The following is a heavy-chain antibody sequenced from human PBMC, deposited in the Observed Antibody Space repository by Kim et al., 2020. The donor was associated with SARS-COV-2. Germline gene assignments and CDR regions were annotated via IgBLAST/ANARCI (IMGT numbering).Heavy chain of an antibody. J-gene: IGHJ2*01. CDR1: GGSINDKAAY. CDR3: AVLRVASQSGWWYFDV. Sequence: SETLSLTCTVSGGSINDKAAYWGWVRQSPGKDLEWIGSVYYRGNTHYNPSVRSRATLSVDTSSNQFSLRLNSVTAADAALYFCAVLRVASQSGWWYFDVWGRGTLVAV. D-gene: IGHD3-10*01. V-gene: IGHV4-39*01. CDR2: VYYRGNT.